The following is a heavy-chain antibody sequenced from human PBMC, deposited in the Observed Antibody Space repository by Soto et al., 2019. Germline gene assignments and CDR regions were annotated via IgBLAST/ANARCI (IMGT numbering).Heavy chain of an antibody. J-gene: IGHJ4*02. V-gene: IGHV4-38-2*01. CDR1: GYSISSGYD. D-gene: IGHD6-19*01. Sequence: KSSETLSLTCGVSGYSISSGYDWGWIRQPPGKGLEWIGNIFHSGRTYYNPSLKSRVALSVDTSKNQFSLKLTSLTAADTAVYYCARARSVAGLDYWGQGTLVTVSS. CDR2: IFHSGRT. CDR3: ARARSVAGLDY.